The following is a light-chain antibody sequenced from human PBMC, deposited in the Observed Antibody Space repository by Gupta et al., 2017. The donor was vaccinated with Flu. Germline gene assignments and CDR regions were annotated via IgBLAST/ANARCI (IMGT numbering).Light chain of an antibody. V-gene: IGLV2-14*01. CDR2: EVS. J-gene: IGLJ1*01. CDR1: RSDVGGYNY. Sequence: QSALTQPASVSGSPGQSITISCTGTRSDVGGYNYVSWYQQHPGRAPKLMIYEVSNRPSGVSNRFSGSKSDNTASLTISGLQAEDEADYYCSSHTSSNTHVFGTGTKVTVL. CDR3: SSHTSSNTHV.